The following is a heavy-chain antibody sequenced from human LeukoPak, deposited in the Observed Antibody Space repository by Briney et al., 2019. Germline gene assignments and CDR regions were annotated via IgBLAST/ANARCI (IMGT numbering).Heavy chain of an antibody. D-gene: IGHD1-26*01. CDR1: GFTFSSYG. CDR3: AKDQGVVGALGYFDY. J-gene: IGHJ4*02. CDR2: ISYDGSNK. V-gene: IGHV3-30*18. Sequence: GGSLRLSCAASGFTFSSYGMHWVRQAPGKGLEWVAVISYDGSNKYYADSVKGRFTISRDNSKNTLYLQMNSLRAEDTAVYYCAKDQGVVGALGYFDYWGQGTLVTVSS.